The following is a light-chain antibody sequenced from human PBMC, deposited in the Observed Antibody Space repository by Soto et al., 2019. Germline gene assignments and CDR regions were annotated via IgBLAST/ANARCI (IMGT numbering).Light chain of an antibody. CDR1: HDIINS. CDR2: AAS. CDR3: LKYNGAPPLFT. V-gene: IGKV1-27*01. J-gene: IGKJ3*01. Sequence: DIQMTQSPSSLSASVGDRVTITCRASHDIINSLAWYQQKPGQVPKLVIFAASTLQSGVPSRFSGSGSGTDFTLTINSLQPEDVATYYCLKYNGAPPLFTFGPGTKVDIK.